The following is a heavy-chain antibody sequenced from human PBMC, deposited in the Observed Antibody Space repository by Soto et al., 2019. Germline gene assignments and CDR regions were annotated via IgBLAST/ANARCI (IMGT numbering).Heavy chain of an antibody. CDR2: MNEDGGTT. Sequence: LRLSCAASGFTFSSYWMHWVRQAPGKGLVLVSRMNEDGGTTDYADSVKGRFTISRDNAKNTLYLQMSSLRVEDTAVYYCARDRGRGYCTGGLCYLGLDHWGQGNPVTVS. CDR1: GFTFSSYW. J-gene: IGHJ4*02. D-gene: IGHD2-8*02. V-gene: IGHV3-74*01. CDR3: ARDRGRGYCTGGLCYLGLDH.